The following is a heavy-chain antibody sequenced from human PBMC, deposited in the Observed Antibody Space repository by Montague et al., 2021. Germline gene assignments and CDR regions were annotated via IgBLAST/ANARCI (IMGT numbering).Heavy chain of an antibody. CDR3: ARGRVATGDFDY. V-gene: IGHV4-31*03. D-gene: IGHD6-13*01. CDR2: MYYSGST. J-gene: IGHJ4*02. CDR1: GDSLSSVGYS. Sequence: TLSLTCTASGDSLSSVGYSWTWIRQHPGKGLEWIGYMYYSGSTYYNPSLKSRVTISGDTSKNHFSLRLTSVTAADTAVYYCARGRVATGDFDYWGQGTLVTVSS.